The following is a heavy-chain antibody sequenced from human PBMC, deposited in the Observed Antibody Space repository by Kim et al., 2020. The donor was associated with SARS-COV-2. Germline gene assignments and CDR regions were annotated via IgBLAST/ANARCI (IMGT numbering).Heavy chain of an antibody. CDR1: GGSISSGGYY. CDR2: IYYSGST. D-gene: IGHD3-9*01. J-gene: IGHJ4*02. CDR3: ARRVLRAYGILTGYYRRGLGDDFDY. V-gene: IGHV4-31*03. Sequence: SETLSLTCTVSGGSISSGGYYWSWIRQHPGKGLEWIGYIYYSGSTYYNPSLKSRVTISVDTSKNQFSLKLSSVTAADTAVYYCARRVLRAYGILTGYYRRGLGDDFDYWGQGTLVTVSS.